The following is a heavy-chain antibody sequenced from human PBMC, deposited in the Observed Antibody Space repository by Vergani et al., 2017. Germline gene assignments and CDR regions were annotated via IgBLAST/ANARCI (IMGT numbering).Heavy chain of an antibody. CDR2: MFHTGEA. CDR3: GVIMVRSPRPDNWFDS. Sequence: QIQLQESGPGLVKPSETLSLTCSVSGYSISRGFYWAWIRQTPEKGLEWFGGMFHTGEASNSPSLQSRVAFSMDPSKNQFSLQLTSVTAADTAVYFCGVIMVRSPRPDNWFDSWGRGTLVTVSS. J-gene: IGHJ5*01. CDR1: GYSISRGFY. V-gene: IGHV4-38-2*02. D-gene: IGHD3-10*01.